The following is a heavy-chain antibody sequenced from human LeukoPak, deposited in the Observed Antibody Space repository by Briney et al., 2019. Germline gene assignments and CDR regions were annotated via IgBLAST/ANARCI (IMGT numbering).Heavy chain of an antibody. J-gene: IGHJ5*02. CDR1: GGSISSNSYY. V-gene: IGHV4-39*07. D-gene: IGHD3-10*01. CDR3: ARGKSFDTYYYGSGSYSHVRWFDP. Sequence: SETLSLTCAVSGGSISSNSYYWGWIRQPPGKGLEWIGSIYYSGSTYYNPSLKSRVTISVDTSKNQFSLKLSSVTAADTAVYYCARGKSFDTYYYGSGSYSHVRWFDPWGQGTLVTVSS. CDR2: IYYSGST.